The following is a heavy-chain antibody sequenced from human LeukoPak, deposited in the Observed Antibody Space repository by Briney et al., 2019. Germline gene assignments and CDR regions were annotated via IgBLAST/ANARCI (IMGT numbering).Heavy chain of an antibody. Sequence: GGSLRLSCAASGFPFSSYSMNWVRQAPGKRPEWASYITSSSSVIHYADSVKGRFTISRDNAKKSLSLQMNSLVAEDTAVYYCARGNYGSGADYWGQGTLVTVSS. CDR2: ITSSSSVI. CDR3: ARGNYGSGADY. J-gene: IGHJ4*02. D-gene: IGHD3-10*01. CDR1: GFPFSSYS. V-gene: IGHV3-48*04.